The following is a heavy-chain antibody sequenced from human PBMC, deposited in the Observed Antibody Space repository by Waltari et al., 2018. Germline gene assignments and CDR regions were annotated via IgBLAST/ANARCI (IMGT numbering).Heavy chain of an antibody. J-gene: IGHJ5*02. CDR2: ISWNSGTI. CDR3: AKDVGSMVTNNWVDT. D-gene: IGHD2-21*02. Sequence: EVQLVESGGGLVQPGRSLGLSCAGPGSTFGDDARHWVRPAPGKGLEWVSGISWNSGTIGYADSVKGRFTISRDNAKNSLYLQMNSLRAEDAALYYCAKDVGSMVTNNWVDTWGQGTLVTVSS. V-gene: IGHV3-9*01. CDR1: GSTFGDDA.